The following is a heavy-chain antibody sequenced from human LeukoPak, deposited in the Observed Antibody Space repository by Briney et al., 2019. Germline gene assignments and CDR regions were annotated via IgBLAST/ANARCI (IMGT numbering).Heavy chain of an antibody. CDR2: ISSSSSYI. CDR1: GFTVSSNY. V-gene: IGHV3-21*01. J-gene: IGHJ3*02. Sequence: GGSLRLSCAASGFTVSSNYMSWVRQAPGKGLEWVSSISSSSSYIYYADSVKGRFTISRDNAKNSLYLQMNSLRAEDTAVYYCARVWVAGDAFDIWGQGTMVTVSS. D-gene: IGHD2-15*01. CDR3: ARVWVAGDAFDI.